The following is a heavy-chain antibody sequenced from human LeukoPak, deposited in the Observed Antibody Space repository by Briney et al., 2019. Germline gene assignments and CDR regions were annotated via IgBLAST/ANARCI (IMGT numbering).Heavy chain of an antibody. CDR2: ISSSGSTI. CDR1: GFTFGNAW. CDR3: AKDGYYDSSGYYFDYYYYMDV. V-gene: IGHV3-48*04. J-gene: IGHJ6*03. Sequence: TGGSLRLSCAASGFTFGNAWMTWVRQAPGKGLEWVSYISSSGSTIYYADSVKGRFTISRDNAKNSLYLQMNSLRAEDTAVYYCAKDGYYDSSGYYFDYYYYMDVWGKGTTVTVSS. D-gene: IGHD3-22*01.